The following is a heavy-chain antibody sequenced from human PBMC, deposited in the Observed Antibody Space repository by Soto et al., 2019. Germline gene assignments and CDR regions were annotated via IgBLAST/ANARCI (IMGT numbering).Heavy chain of an antibody. J-gene: IGHJ4*02. D-gene: IGHD3-3*01. Sequence: PGESLKISCKGSGYNFAGYWIAWVRQMPGKGLELMGIIYPSDSDTRYRPSFQGQVTISADKSISSAYLQWSSLRASDTAMYYCARGGVSPRTFDYWGQGTEVTVSS. V-gene: IGHV5-51*01. CDR2: IYPSDSDT. CDR3: ARGGVSPRTFDY. CDR1: GYNFAGYW.